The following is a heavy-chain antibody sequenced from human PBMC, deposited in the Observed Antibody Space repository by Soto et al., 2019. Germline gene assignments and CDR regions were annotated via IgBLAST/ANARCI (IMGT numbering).Heavy chain of an antibody. Sequence: PGGSLRLSCAASGITFRNYAMSWVRQAPGKGLEWVSSISGSGGCTYYAHYVKGRFTIPRDNSKNTLYLQRNSLIAEDTAVYYCAKDPEWEPPKDYFDYWGQGTLVTVAS. V-gene: IGHV3-23*01. CDR1: GITFRNYA. D-gene: IGHD1-26*01. J-gene: IGHJ4*02. CDR2: ISGSGGCT. CDR3: AKDPEWEPPKDYFDY.